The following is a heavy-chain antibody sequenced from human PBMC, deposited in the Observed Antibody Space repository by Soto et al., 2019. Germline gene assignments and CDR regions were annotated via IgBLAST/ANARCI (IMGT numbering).Heavy chain of an antibody. D-gene: IGHD3-22*01. CDR1: GYTFTSYA. J-gene: IGHJ4*02. CDR2: INAGNGNT. V-gene: IGHV1-3*01. CDR3: ARGKGYYYDSSGYYARTPLDY. Sequence: QVKLVQSGAEGKKPGASVKVSCKVSGYTFTSYAMLWVRQAPGQRLEWMGWINAGNGNTKYSQKFQGRVTITRDTSASTAYMELSSLRSEDTAVYYCARGKGYYYDSSGYYARTPLDYWGQGTLVTVSS.